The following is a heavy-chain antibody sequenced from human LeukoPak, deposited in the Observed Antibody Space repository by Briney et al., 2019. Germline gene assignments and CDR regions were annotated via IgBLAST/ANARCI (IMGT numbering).Heavy chain of an antibody. V-gene: IGHV1-69*06. CDR2: IIPIFGTA. CDR1: GGTFSSYA. CDR3: AKLFESGTYNNFFHY. J-gene: IGHJ4*02. D-gene: IGHD3-10*01. Sequence: ASVKVSCKASGGTFSSYAISWVRQAPGQGLEWMGGIIPIFGTANYAQKFQGRVTITADKSTSTAYMELSSLRSEDTAIYYCAKLFESGTYNNFFHYWGQGTLVTVSS.